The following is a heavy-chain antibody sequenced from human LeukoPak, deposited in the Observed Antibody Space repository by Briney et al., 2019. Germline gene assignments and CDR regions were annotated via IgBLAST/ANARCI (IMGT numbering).Heavy chain of an antibody. J-gene: IGHJ4*02. V-gene: IGHV4-61*02. Sequence: PSETLSLTCTVSGGSISSGSYYWSWIRQPAGKGLEWIGRIYTSGSTNYNPSLKSRVTISVDTSKNQFSLKLSSVTAADTAVYYCARTPLGYCSGGSCSHLDYWGQGTLVTVSS. CDR2: IYTSGST. D-gene: IGHD2-15*01. CDR1: GGSISSGSYY. CDR3: ARTPLGYCSGGSCSHLDY.